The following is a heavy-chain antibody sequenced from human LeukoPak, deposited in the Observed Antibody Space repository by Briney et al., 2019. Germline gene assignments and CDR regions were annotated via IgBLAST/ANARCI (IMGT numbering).Heavy chain of an antibody. CDR3: ARGSYPYDILTGDYFS. CDR2: IWYDGSEI. D-gene: IGHD3-9*01. V-gene: IGHV3-33*01. J-gene: IGHJ4*02. CDR1: RFTFSAYV. Sequence: PRGTLRPSCAPSRFTFSAYVITCVRQAPSPGLEGVAGIWYDGSEIYYAGSVKGRFPIPRESSKKTLYLQMNSLRAEDRAVYYFARGSYPYDILTGDYFSGGQGNLVTVSS.